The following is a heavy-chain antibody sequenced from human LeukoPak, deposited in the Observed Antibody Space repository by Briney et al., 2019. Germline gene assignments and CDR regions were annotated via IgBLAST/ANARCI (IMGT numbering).Heavy chain of an antibody. CDR3: AKDRGSSIYDGFTWFDP. D-gene: IGHD6-13*01. V-gene: IGHV3-33*06. Sequence: GRSLRLSCTASGFSLSEHGMHWVRQAPGKGLEWVALIWSDGSNQYYADSVKGRFTISRDNSNNTQFLQMNNLRTEDSAVYYCAKDRGSSIYDGFTWFDPWGQGTLVTVSS. J-gene: IGHJ5*02. CDR2: IWSDGSNQ. CDR1: GFSLSEHG.